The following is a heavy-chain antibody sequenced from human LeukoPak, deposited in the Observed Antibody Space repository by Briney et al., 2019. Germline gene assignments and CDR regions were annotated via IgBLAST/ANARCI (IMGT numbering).Heavy chain of an antibody. J-gene: IGHJ4*02. V-gene: IGHV4-39*02. CDR1: GGSISSSSYY. Sequence: NPSETLSLTCAVSGGSISSSSYYWGSIRQPPGKGLEWIGSIYYSGSTYYNPSLKSRVTISVDTSKNQFSLKLNSVTAADTAAYYCARDYLGAGTVGATSGYWGQGTLVTVSS. CDR2: IYYSGST. CDR3: ARDYLGAGTVGATSGY. D-gene: IGHD1-26*01.